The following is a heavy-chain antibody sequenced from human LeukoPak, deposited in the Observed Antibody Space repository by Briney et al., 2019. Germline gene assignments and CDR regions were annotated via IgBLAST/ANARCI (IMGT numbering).Heavy chain of an antibody. J-gene: IGHJ6*03. CDR1: GFTFSSNA. CDR3: AKASVGNYYYFMDV. V-gene: IGHV3-23*01. D-gene: IGHD7-27*01. Sequence: AESLTLSCAASGFTFSSNAMTWVRQAPGQGLEWVSAVSGSGGSTYYADSVNGRFTTSRDNSKNTLYLQMNSLRAEDTAVYYCAKASVGNYYYFMDVWGKGTTVTVSS. CDR2: VSGSGGST.